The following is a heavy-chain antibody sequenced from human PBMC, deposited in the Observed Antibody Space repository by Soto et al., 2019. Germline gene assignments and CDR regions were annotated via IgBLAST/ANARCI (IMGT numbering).Heavy chain of an antibody. CDR2: IIPILGIA. CDR1: GGTFSSYT. Sequence: QVQLVQSGAEVKKPGSSVKVSCKASGGTFSSYTISWVRQAPGQGREWMGRIIPILGIANYAQKFQGRVTITADKSTSTAYMELSSLRSEDTAVYYCARAGGYDSEYFQHWGQGTLVTVSS. J-gene: IGHJ1*01. CDR3: ARAGGYDSEYFQH. V-gene: IGHV1-69*02. D-gene: IGHD5-12*01.